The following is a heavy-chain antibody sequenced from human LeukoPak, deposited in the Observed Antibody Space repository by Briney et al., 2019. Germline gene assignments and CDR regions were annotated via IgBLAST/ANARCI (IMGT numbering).Heavy chain of an antibody. CDR3: ARDSGSYFGYYFDY. D-gene: IGHD1-26*01. J-gene: IGHJ4*02. Sequence: PSETLSLTCTVSGGSISSGSYYWSWIRQPAGKGLEWIGRIYTSGSTNYNPSLKSRVTISVDTSKNQFSLKLSSVTAADTAVYYCARDSGSYFGYYFDYRGQGTLVTVSS. V-gene: IGHV4-61*02. CDR1: GGSISSGSYY. CDR2: IYTSGST.